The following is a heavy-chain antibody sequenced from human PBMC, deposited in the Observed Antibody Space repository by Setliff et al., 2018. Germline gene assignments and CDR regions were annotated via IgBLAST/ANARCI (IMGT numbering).Heavy chain of an antibody. CDR1: GDSVTSHY. CDR3: ARGKIRITMIVVPTGGAFDI. D-gene: IGHD3-22*01. J-gene: IGHJ3*02. Sequence: SETLSLTCSVSGDSVTSHYWSWVRQPPGRGLEWIGYIFHSGATNYNPSLKSRVTISFGTSKNQFSLKLSSVTAAATAVYYCARGKIRITMIVVPTGGAFDIWGQGTMVTVSS. V-gene: IGHV4-59*02. CDR2: IFHSGAT.